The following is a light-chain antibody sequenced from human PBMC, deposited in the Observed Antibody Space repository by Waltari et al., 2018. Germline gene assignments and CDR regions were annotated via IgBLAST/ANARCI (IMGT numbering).Light chain of an antibody. J-gene: IGLJ2*01. CDR2: RDS. CDR1: NIGSKN. V-gene: IGLV3-9*01. CDR3: QVWDSSTNVV. Sequence: SYELTQPLSVSVALGQTARITCGGNNIGSKNVHWYQQKPGQALLLVSYRDSNRPSGIPERFSGSNSGNTATLTISRAQAGDEADYYCQVWDSSTNVVFGGGTKLTVL.